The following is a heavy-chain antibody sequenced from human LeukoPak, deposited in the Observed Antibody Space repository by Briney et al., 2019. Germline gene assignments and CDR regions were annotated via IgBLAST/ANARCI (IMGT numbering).Heavy chain of an antibody. CDR3: ARGWFGELMYDY. V-gene: IGHV4-61*08. CDR1: GGSISSGGYY. J-gene: IGHJ4*02. CDR2: IYYSGST. D-gene: IGHD3-10*01. Sequence: SETLSLTCTVSGGSISSGGYYWSWIRQHPGKGLEWIGYIYYSGSTYYNPSLKSRVTISVDTSKNQFSLKLSSVTAADTAVYYCARGWFGELMYDYWGQGTLVTVSS.